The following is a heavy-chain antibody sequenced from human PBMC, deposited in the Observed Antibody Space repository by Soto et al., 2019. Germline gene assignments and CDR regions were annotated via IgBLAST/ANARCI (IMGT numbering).Heavy chain of an antibody. CDR1: GGSISSSSYY. Sequence: SETLSLTCAVCGGSISSSSYYWGWIRQPPGKGLEWIGSIYYSGSTYYNPSLKSRVTISVDTSKNQFSLKLSSVTAADTAVYYCARHRITIFGVVIYNWFDPWGQGTLVTVSS. CDR3: ARHRITIFGVVIYNWFDP. D-gene: IGHD3-3*01. V-gene: IGHV4-39*01. J-gene: IGHJ5*02. CDR2: IYYSGST.